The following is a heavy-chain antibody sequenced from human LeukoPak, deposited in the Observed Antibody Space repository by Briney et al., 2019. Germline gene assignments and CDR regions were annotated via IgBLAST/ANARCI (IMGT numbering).Heavy chain of an antibody. V-gene: IGHV3-30*02. Sequence: PGGSLRPSCAASGFTFSSYGMHWVRQAPGKGLEWVAFIRYDGSNKYYADSVKGRFTISRDNSKNTLYLQMNSLRAEDTAVYYCAKDLRGWYYYMDVWGKGTTVTISS. CDR3: AKDLRGWYYYMDV. D-gene: IGHD3-10*01. CDR1: GFTFSSYG. J-gene: IGHJ6*03. CDR2: IRYDGSNK.